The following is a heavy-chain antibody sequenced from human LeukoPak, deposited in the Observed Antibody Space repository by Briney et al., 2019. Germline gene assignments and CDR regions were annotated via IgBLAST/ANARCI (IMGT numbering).Heavy chain of an antibody. V-gene: IGHV3-23*01. Sequence: TGGSLRLSCAASAFTFPTYGMIWVRQAPGKGLEWVSSITESGDNTYYADSVKGRFTNSRDNSKNTLYLQMNSLRAEDTAVYYCAAKTRLSAVTSYYYVDVWGKGTTATVSS. D-gene: IGHD3-10*01. J-gene: IGHJ6*03. CDR1: AFTFPTYG. CDR2: ITESGDNT. CDR3: AAKTRLSAVTSYYYVDV.